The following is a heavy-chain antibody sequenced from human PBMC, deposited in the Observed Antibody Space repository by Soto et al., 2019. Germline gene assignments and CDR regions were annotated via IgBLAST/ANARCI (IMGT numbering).Heavy chain of an antibody. V-gene: IGHV3-23*01. CDR1: GFTFSSYA. J-gene: IGHJ5*02. D-gene: IGHD3-9*01. CDR3: ANEEDPSRYFDWLSPRGWFDP. Sequence: PGGSLRLSCAASGFTFSSYAMSWVRQAPGKGLEWVSAISGSGGSTYYADSVKGRFTISRDNSKNTLYLQMNSLRAEDTAVYYCANEEDPSRYFDWLSPRGWFDPWGQGTLVTVSS. CDR2: ISGSGGST.